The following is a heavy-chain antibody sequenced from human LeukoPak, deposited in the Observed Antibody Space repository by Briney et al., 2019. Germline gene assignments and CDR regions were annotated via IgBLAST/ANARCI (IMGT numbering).Heavy chain of an antibody. Sequence: SETLSLTCAASGDSISTTNWWSWVRQPPGKGLEWIGESYHSGSTNYNPSLKSRVIISVDKSKNRFSLKLRSVTAADTAVYYCARRHRADYFDYWGQGTLVTVSS. CDR2: SYHSGST. CDR3: ARRHRADYFDY. V-gene: IGHV4-4*02. CDR1: GDSISTTNW. J-gene: IGHJ4*02.